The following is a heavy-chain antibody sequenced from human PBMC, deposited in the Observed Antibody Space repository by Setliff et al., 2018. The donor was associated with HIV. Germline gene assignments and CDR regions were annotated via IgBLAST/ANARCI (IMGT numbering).Heavy chain of an antibody. V-gene: IGHV3-23*01. D-gene: IGHD6-19*01. CDR1: RFTFSSYA. Sequence: GGSLRLSCAASRFTFSSYAMSWVRQAPGKGLEWVSDISGSGGSTYYADSVKGRFTISRDNSKNTVYLQMNSLGAEDTAVYYCAKADTSGWYPHFQFWGQGTLVTVSS. CDR2: ISGSGGST. CDR3: AKADTSGWYPHFQF. J-gene: IGHJ4*02.